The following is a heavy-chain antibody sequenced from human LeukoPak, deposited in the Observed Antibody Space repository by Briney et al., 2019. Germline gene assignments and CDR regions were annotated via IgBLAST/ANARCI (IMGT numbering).Heavy chain of an antibody. CDR2: INPSGGST. D-gene: IGHD6-13*01. CDR3: AKLAAAGTAHYYFDY. J-gene: IGHJ4*02. Sequence: GASVKVSCKASGYTFTSYHMHWVRQAPGQGLEIMGIINPSGGSTTYAQKFQGRVTMTRATSTSTVYMELSSLRSEDTAVYYCAKLAAAGTAHYYFDYWGQGTLVTVSS. CDR1: GYTFTSYH. V-gene: IGHV1-46*01.